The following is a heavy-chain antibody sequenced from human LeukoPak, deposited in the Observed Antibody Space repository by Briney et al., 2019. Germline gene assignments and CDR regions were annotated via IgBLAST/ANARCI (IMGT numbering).Heavy chain of an antibody. Sequence: GGSLRLSCAASGFTFSSYSMNWVRQAPGKGLEWVSSISSSSSYIYYADSVKGRFTISRDNAKNSLYLQMNSLRAEDTAVYYCARFSTPDFWGGLPALDFDYWGQGTLVTVSS. CDR3: ARFSTPDFWGGLPALDFDY. CDR1: GFTFSSYS. CDR2: ISSSSSYI. J-gene: IGHJ4*02. D-gene: IGHD3-3*01. V-gene: IGHV3-21*01.